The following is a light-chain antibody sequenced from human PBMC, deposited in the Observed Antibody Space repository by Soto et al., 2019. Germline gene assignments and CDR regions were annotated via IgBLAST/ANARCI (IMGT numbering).Light chain of an antibody. CDR2: GAS. Sequence: EIVLTQSPGTLSLSPGERATLSCRASQSVSSTYLAWYQQKPGQAPRLLIYGASSRATGIPSRFSGSGSGTEFRLTISSLQPDDFATYYCQQYKAFGQGTKVDI. CDR3: QQYKA. J-gene: IGKJ1*01. V-gene: IGKV3-20*01. CDR1: QSVSSTY.